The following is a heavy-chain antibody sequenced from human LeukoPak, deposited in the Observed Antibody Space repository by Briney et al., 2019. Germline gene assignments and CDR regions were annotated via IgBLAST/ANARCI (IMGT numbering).Heavy chain of an antibody. CDR1: GGSISSSSYY. V-gene: IGHV4-39*07. CDR3: ARVPHYYFGYGYFDT. J-gene: IGHJ4*02. Sequence: SETLSLTCTVSGGSISSSSYYWGWIRQPPGKGLEWIGEINHSGSTNYNPSLKSRVTISVDTSKNQFSLTLTSMTAADTAVYYCARVPHYYFGYGYFDTWGQGTRVTVSS. D-gene: IGHD3-10*01. CDR2: INHSGST.